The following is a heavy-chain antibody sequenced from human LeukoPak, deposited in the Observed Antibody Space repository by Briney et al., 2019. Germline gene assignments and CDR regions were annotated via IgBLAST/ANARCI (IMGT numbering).Heavy chain of an antibody. J-gene: IGHJ5*02. D-gene: IGHD2-15*01. CDR1: GYTFTGYY. V-gene: IGHV1-2*06. CDR3: ARGYCSGGSCYSVENWFDP. Sequence: ASVKVSCKAAGYTFTGYYMFWVRQAPGQGLEWMGRINHNSGGTNYAQKFQGRVTMTRDTSISTAYMELSRLRSDDTAVYYCARGYCSGGSCYSVENWFDPWGQGTLVTVSS. CDR2: INHNSGGT.